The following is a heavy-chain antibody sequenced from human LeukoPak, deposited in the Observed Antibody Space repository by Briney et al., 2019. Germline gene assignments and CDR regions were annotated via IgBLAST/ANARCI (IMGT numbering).Heavy chain of an antibody. CDR1: GGSFSGYY. CDR3: ARLLGYYHYYYMDV. CDR2: INHSGST. Sequence: PSETLSLTCAVYGGSFSGYYWSWIRQPPGKGLEWIGEINHSGSTNYNPSLKSRVTISVDTSKNQFSLNLRSVTAADTAVYYCARLLGYYHYYYMDVWDKGTTVTISS. J-gene: IGHJ6*03. V-gene: IGHV4-34*01.